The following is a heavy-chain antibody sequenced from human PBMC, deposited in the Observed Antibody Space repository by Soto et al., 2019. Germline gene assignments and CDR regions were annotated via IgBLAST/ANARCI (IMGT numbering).Heavy chain of an antibody. D-gene: IGHD3-3*01. CDR1: GFSLSTSGVG. CDR2: IYWDDDK. V-gene: IGHV2-5*02. CDR3: AHXYPHRVLGVVVSGRFDP. J-gene: IGHJ5*02. Sequence: SGPTLVNPTQTLTLTCTFSGFSLSTSGVGVGWIRQPPGKALEWLALIYWDDDKSYSPSLESRLTITKDNSKNQVVLTMTNMDPVDTATYYCAHXYPHRVLGVVVSGRFDPWGQGTLVTVSS.